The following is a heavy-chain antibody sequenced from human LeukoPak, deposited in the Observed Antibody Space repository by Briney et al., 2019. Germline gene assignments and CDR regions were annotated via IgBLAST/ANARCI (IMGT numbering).Heavy chain of an antibody. CDR1: GFAFSSYA. V-gene: IGHV3-23*01. CDR2: ISASGGTT. Sequence: GGSLRLSCAASGFAFSSYAMSWVRQAPGKGLEWVSAISASGGTTYYADSVKGRFTISRDNSKNTLYLQMSGLRAEDTAVYYCAKEPREYCSSTSCPNWIDPWGQGTLVTVSS. J-gene: IGHJ5*02. D-gene: IGHD2-2*01. CDR3: AKEPREYCSSTSCPNWIDP.